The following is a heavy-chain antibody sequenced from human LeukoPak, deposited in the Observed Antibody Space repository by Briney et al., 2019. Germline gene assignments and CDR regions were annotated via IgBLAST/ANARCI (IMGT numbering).Heavy chain of an antibody. D-gene: IGHD2-2*01. J-gene: IGHJ6*03. V-gene: IGHV3-30*02. CDR3: AKGGSTPTGGYFYYYMDV. CDR2: IWRGGNNK. Sequence: GGSLRLSCAASGFTFSDYGMHWVRQAPGKGLEWVAVIWRGGNNKYYGDSVKGRFTISRDNSKNTLYLQMNSLRAEDTAVYYCAKGGSTPTGGYFYYYMDVWGKGTTVTVSS. CDR1: GFTFSDYG.